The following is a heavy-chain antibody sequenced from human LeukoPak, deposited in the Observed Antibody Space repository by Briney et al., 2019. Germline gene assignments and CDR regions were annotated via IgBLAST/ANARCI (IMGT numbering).Heavy chain of an antibody. V-gene: IGHV1-2*04. J-gene: IGHJ4*02. CDR1: GYTFTGYY. Sequence: ASVKVSCKASGYTFTGYYMHWVRQAPGQGLEWMGWINPNSGGTNYAQKFQGWVTMTRDTSISTAYMELSRLRSDDTAVYYCARTPGRGSYRYTDWGQGTLVTVSS. CDR2: INPNSGGT. CDR3: ARTPGRGSYRYTD. D-gene: IGHD3-16*02.